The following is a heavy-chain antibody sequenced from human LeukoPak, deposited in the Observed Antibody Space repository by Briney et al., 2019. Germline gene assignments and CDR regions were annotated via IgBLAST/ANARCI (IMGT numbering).Heavy chain of an antibody. CDR2: IKQDGSEK. CDR3: AKPITIFGVVIGPVDY. V-gene: IGHV3-7*01. Sequence: GGSLRLSCAASGFTFSSYWMSWVRQAPGKGLEWVANIKQDGSEKYYVDSVKGRFTISRDNSKNTLYLQMNSLRAEDTAVYYCAKPITIFGVVIGPVDYWGQGTLVTVSS. D-gene: IGHD3-3*01. CDR1: GFTFSSYW. J-gene: IGHJ4*02.